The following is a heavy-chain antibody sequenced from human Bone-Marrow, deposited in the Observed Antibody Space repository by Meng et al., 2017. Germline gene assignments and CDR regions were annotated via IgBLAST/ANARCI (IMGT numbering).Heavy chain of an antibody. CDR3: ARGFHGGAAVAKP. CDR2: ISSSGSTI. D-gene: IGHD6-19*01. CDR1: GFTFSSYE. Sequence: LSLTCAASGFTFSSYEMNWVRQAPGKGLEWVSYISSSGSTIYYADSVKGRFTISRDNAKNSLYLQMNSLRAEDTAVYYCARGFHGGAAVAKPWGQGTLVTVPQ. J-gene: IGHJ5*02. V-gene: IGHV3-48*03.